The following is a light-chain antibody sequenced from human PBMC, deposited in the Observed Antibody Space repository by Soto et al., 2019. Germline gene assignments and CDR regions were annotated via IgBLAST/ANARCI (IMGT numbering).Light chain of an antibody. J-gene: IGLJ1*01. CDR1: MNDIGVYDF. CDR3: KSYAGSNTYV. Sequence: QSALTQPPSASGSPGQSVTISCTGTMNDIGVYDFVSWYQHHPGKAPRLIIYEVVQRPSGVPDRFSGSKSGNTASLTVSGLQAADEADYFCKSYAGSNTYVFGSGTKVTVL. CDR2: EVV. V-gene: IGLV2-8*01.